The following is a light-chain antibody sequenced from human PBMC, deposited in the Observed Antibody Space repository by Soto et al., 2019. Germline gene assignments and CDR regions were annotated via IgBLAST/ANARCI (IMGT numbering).Light chain of an antibody. CDR3: QQYGSSAPIT. V-gene: IGKV3-20*01. CDR1: RRFTSNY. J-gene: IGKJ5*01. CDR2: GAS. Sequence: EIVLRQSQGPLSCFPGERATLPCRASRRFTSNYLAWYRQKPGQAPGLLIYGASTRATGIPDRFSGSGSGTDFTLTISRLEPEDFGMYYCQQYGSSAPITFGQGTRVEIE.